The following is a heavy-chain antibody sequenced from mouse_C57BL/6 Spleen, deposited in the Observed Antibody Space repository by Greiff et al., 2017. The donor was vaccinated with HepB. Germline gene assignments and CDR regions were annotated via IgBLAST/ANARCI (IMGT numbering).Heavy chain of an antibody. Sequence: VQLQQSGAELVRPGASVTLSCKASGYTFTDYEMHWVKQTPVHGLEWIGAIDPETGGTAYNQKFKGKAILTADKSSSTAYMELRSLTSEDSAVYYCTRLTTVVYSFDYWGQGTTLTVSS. V-gene: IGHV1-15*01. D-gene: IGHD1-1*01. J-gene: IGHJ2*01. CDR2: IDPETGGT. CDR3: TRLTTVVYSFDY. CDR1: GYTFTDYE.